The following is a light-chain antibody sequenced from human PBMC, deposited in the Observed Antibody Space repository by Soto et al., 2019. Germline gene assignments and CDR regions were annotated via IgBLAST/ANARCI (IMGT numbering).Light chain of an antibody. CDR3: QSYNSAPLT. V-gene: IGKV1-27*01. Sequence: DIQMTQSPSSLSASVGDRVTITCRASQGVSSYLAWYQQKPGKAPKLLIYAASTLQSGIPSWFSGSGSGTDFTLTISRLQPEDVAYYYRQSYNSAPLTFGGGTKVEIK. J-gene: IGKJ4*01. CDR1: QGVSSY. CDR2: AAS.